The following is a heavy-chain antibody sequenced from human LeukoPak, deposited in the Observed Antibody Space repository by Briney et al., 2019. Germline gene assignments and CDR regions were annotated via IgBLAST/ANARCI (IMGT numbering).Heavy chain of an antibody. CDR1: GGSISSSSYY. Sequence: SETLSLTCTVSGGSISSSSYYWVWIRQPPGKGLEGIGSIYYSGSTYYNPSLKIRVTISVDTSNNQFSLKLSSVPTADMAVYYCARVNYYYYYMDVWGKGTTVTVSS. CDR3: ARVNYYYYYMDV. V-gene: IGHV4-39*07. CDR2: IYYSGST. J-gene: IGHJ6*03.